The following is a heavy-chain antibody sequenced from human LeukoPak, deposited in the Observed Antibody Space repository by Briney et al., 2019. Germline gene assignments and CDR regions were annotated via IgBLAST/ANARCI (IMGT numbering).Heavy chain of an antibody. CDR3: AKFTPVVPFDY. J-gene: IGHJ4*02. CDR2: ISSSSSYI. D-gene: IGHD2-15*01. V-gene: IGHV3-21*04. Sequence: GGSLRLSCAASGFTFSSYSMNWVRQAPGKGLEWVSSISSSSSYIYYAGSVKGRFTISRDNAKNSLYLQMNSLRAEDTAVYYCAKFTPVVPFDYWGQGTLVTVSS. CDR1: GFTFSSYS.